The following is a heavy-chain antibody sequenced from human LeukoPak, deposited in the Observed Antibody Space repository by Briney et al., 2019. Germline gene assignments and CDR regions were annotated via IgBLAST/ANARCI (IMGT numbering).Heavy chain of an antibody. Sequence: ASVKVSCKTSGYIFAHNGISWVRQAPGQGPEWMGWISAYNGDTNYAQNFQGRVTMTRDTSTSTVYMELRSLRSDDTAVYYCARLRTSYNWFDPWGQGTLVTVSS. CDR1: GYIFAHNG. J-gene: IGHJ5*02. V-gene: IGHV1-18*01. CDR3: ARLRTSYNWFDP. D-gene: IGHD2-2*01. CDR2: ISAYNGDT.